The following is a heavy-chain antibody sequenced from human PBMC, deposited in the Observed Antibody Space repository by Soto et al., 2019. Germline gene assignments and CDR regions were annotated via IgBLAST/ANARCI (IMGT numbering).Heavy chain of an antibody. V-gene: IGHV1-8*01. J-gene: IGHJ6*03. CDR3: ARGFWLLRFLALSTPRHYYMEV. CDR1: GYTFTSYD. D-gene: IGHD3-3*01. Sequence: ASVKVSCKASGYTFTSYDINWVRQATGQGLEWMGWMNPNSGNTGYAQKFQGRVTMTRNTSISTAYMELSSLRSEDTAVYYCARGFWLLRFLALSTPRHYYMEVWGKGTTVTVSS. CDR2: MNPNSGNT.